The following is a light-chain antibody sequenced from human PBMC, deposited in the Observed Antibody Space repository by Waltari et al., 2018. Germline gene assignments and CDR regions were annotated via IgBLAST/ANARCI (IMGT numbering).Light chain of an antibody. V-gene: IGLV2-11*01. Sequence: SWYQRYPGKAPKLMIYDVTKRPSGVPDRFSGSKSGNTASLTISGLQDADVADYHCCSSAGSSAVFGGGTKLTVL. CDR3: CSSAGSSAV. J-gene: IGLJ3*02. CDR2: DVT.